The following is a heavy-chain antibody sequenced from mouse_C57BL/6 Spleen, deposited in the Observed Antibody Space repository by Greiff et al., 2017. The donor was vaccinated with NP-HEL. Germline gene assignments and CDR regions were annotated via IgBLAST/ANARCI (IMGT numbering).Heavy chain of an antibody. CDR2: IHPNSGST. CDR3: ARRSPYYYGSSFYAMDY. J-gene: IGHJ4*01. Sequence: QVQLQQPGAELVKPGASVKLSCKASGYTFTSYWMHWVKQRPGQGLEWIGMIHPNSGSTNYNEKFKSKATLTVDKSSSTAYMQLSSLTSEDSAVYYCARRSPYYYGSSFYAMDYWGQGTSVTVSS. D-gene: IGHD1-1*01. CDR1: GYTFTSYW. V-gene: IGHV1-64*01.